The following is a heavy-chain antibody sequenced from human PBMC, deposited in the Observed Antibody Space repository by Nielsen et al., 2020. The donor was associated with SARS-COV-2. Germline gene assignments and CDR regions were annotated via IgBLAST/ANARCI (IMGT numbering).Heavy chain of an antibody. Sequence: GGSLRLSCSASGFTFSSTWMDWVRQAPGKGLEWVAVISYDGSNKYYADSVKGRFTISRDNSKNTLYLQMNSLRAEDTAVYYCARSYSSSWPDYYYYGMDVWGQGTTVTVSS. CDR2: ISYDGSNK. CDR3: ARSYSSSWPDYYYYGMDV. CDR1: GFTFSSTW. D-gene: IGHD6-13*01. J-gene: IGHJ6*02. V-gene: IGHV3-30-3*01.